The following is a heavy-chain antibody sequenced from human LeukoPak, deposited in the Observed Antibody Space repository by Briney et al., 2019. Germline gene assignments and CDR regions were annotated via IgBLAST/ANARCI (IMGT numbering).Heavy chain of an antibody. CDR2: IWYDGSKK. Sequence: GGSLRLSCAASGFSFSSYGMHWVRQAPGKGLEWVVVIWYDGSKKYYADSVKGRFTISRDNSKNTLYLQMNSLRAEDTAVYYCAKDSYYQGAYYGMDVWGQGTTVTVSS. D-gene: IGHD2-2*01. CDR3: AKDSYYQGAYYGMDV. J-gene: IGHJ6*02. CDR1: GFSFSSYG. V-gene: IGHV3-33*06.